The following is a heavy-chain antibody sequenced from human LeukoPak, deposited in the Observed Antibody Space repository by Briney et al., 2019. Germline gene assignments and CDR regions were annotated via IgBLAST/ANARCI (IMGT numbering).Heavy chain of an antibody. V-gene: IGHV4-39*07. CDR2: IYYSGST. J-gene: IGHJ4*02. Sequence: SETLSLTCTVSGGSISSSDFNWGWIRQPPGKGLEWIGSIYYSGSTYYNPSRKSRVTISVDTSKNQFSLKLSSVTAADTAVYYCARVASSGWYEMGYWGQGTLVTVSS. D-gene: IGHD6-19*01. CDR3: ARVASSGWYEMGY. CDR1: GGSISSSDFN.